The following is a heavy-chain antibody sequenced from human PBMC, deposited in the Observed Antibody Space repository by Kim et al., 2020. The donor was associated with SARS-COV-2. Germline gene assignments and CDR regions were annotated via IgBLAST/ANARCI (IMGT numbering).Heavy chain of an antibody. CDR2: IYSGGST. CDR1: GFTVSSNY. D-gene: IGHD3-9*01. Sequence: GGSLRLSCAASGFTVSSNYMSWVRQAPGKGLEWVSVIYSGGSTYYADSVKGRFTISRDNSKNTLYLQMNSLRAEDTAVYYCARSPDWLLYYYYGMDVWGQGTTVTVSS. V-gene: IGHV3-66*02. CDR3: ARSPDWLLYYYYGMDV. J-gene: IGHJ6*02.